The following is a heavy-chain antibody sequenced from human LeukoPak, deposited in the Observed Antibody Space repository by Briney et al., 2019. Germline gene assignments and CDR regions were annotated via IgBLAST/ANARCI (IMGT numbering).Heavy chain of an antibody. V-gene: IGHV4-38-2*01. CDR2: IYQSGST. Sequence: KPSETLSLTCAVSDYSIGSGHYWGWILPPPGKGLEWIGSIYQSGSTYYNPSLKSRVTISVDTSKNQFSLKLSSVTAADTAVYYCARVTGYRIEDYFDYWGQGTLVTVSS. CDR1: DYSIGSGHY. D-gene: IGHD6-13*01. CDR3: ARVTGYRIEDYFDY. J-gene: IGHJ4*02.